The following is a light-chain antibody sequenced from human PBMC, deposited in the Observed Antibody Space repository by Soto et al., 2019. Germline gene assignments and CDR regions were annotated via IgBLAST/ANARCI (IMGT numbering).Light chain of an antibody. V-gene: IGLV2-8*01. Sequence: QSALTQPPSASGSPGQSVTISCTGTSSDVGGYNYVSWYQQHPGKAPKLMIYEVSKLPSGVPDRFSGSKSGNTASLTVSGLQAEDEADYYCSSYAGSNNFVVFGGWTKVTVL. CDR3: SSYAGSNNFVV. CDR2: EVS. J-gene: IGLJ2*01. CDR1: SSDVGGYNY.